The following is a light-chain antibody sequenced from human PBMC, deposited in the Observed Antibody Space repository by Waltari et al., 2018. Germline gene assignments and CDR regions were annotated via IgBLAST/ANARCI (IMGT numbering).Light chain of an antibody. CDR3: QQYDNLPLT. CDR2: DAA. J-gene: IGKJ4*01. Sequence: DIQMTQSPSSLSASVGDRVHITCQGSQDISKYLNWYQQKPGKAPKLLIYDAANLETGVPSRFSGSGSGTDFTFTISSLQPEDIATYYCQQYDNLPLTFGGGTKVEIK. V-gene: IGKV1-33*01. CDR1: QDISKY.